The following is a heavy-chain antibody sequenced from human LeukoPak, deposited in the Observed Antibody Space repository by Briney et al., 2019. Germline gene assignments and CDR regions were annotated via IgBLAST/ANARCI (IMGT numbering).Heavy chain of an antibody. CDR2: IYYSGST. V-gene: IGHV4-31*03. J-gene: IGHJ4*03. CDR1: GGSISSGGYY. Sequence: SETLSLTCTVSGGSISSGGYYWSWIRQHPGKGLEWIGYIYYSGSTYYNPSLKSRVTISVDTSKNQFSLKLSSVTAADTAVYYCARGQRSTWSFDYWGQGTTVTVSS. D-gene: IGHD6-13*01. CDR3: ARGQRSTWSFDY.